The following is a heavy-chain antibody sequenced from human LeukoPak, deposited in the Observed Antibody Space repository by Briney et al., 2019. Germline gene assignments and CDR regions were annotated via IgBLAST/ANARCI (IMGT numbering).Heavy chain of an antibody. J-gene: IGHJ4*02. Sequence: SETLSLTGTVSGGSISSYYWSWIRQPPGKGLEWIGYIYYSGSTNYNPSLKSRVTISVDTSKNQFSLKLSSVTAADTAVYYCATLGGYCSSTSCYDYFDYWGQATLVTVSS. V-gene: IGHV4-59*01. CDR1: GGSISSYY. D-gene: IGHD2-2*01. CDR2: IYYSGST. CDR3: ATLGGYCSSTSCYDYFDY.